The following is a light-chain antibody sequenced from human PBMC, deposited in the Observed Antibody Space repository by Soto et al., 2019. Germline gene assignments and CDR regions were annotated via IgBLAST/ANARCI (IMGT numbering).Light chain of an antibody. J-gene: IGKJ1*01. V-gene: IGKV3-20*01. CDR3: QQYSSSSWT. CDR2: GAS. CDR1: QSVSSCY. Sequence: EIVLTQSPGTLSLSPGERATLSCRASQSVSSCYLAWYQQKPGQAPRLLIYGASSRATGIPDRFSGSGSGTDFTLTISRLEPEDFAVYYCQQYSSSSWTFGQGTKVEIK.